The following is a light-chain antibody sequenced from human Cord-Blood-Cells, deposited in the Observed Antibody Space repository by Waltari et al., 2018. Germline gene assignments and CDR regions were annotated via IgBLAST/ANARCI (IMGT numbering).Light chain of an antibody. CDR2: GNS. CDR3: QSYDSSLSGWV. Sequence: QSVLTQPPSVSGAPGQRVTIPCNGRSSNIGAGYEVPWYQQLPGTAPKLLIYGNSNRPSGVPDRFSGSKSGTSASLAITGLQAEDEADYYCQSYDSSLSGWVFGGGTKLTVL. J-gene: IGLJ3*02. V-gene: IGLV1-40*01. CDR1: SSNIGAGYE.